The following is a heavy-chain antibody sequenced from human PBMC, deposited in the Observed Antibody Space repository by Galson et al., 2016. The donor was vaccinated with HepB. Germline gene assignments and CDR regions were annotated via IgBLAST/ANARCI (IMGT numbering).Heavy chain of an antibody. Sequence: SLRLSCAASRFTFSDYWMTWVRQAPGKGLEWVANIEQDGSEINYADSVKGRFTISRDNAKNSVFLQMNSLRGEDTAVYYCVGGIGWLPDYWGQGTLVTVSS. V-gene: IGHV3-7*01. D-gene: IGHD6-19*01. CDR3: VGGIGWLPDY. J-gene: IGHJ4*02. CDR1: RFTFSDYW. CDR2: IEQDGSEI.